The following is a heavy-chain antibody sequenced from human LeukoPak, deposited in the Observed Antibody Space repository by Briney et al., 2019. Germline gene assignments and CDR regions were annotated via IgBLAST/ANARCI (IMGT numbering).Heavy chain of an antibody. V-gene: IGHV3-73*01. CDR3: TRLLAEGS. Sequence: PGGSLRLSCAASGFTFSDSAMDWVRQASGKGLEWVGRIRSKANSYATTHAASGKGRFTIYRDDSTNTVYLQMNSLKAEDTAVYYCTRLLAEGSWGQGTLVTVSS. CDR2: IRSKANSYAT. CDR1: GFTFSDSA. J-gene: IGHJ4*02.